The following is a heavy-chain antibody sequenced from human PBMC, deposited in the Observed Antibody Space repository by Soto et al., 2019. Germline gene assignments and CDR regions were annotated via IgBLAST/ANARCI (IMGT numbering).Heavy chain of an antibody. CDR1: GYTFTSYY. V-gene: IGHV1-46*01. D-gene: IGHD5-18*01. J-gene: IGHJ6*02. CDR3: ARYRGYSYSLNYYYYGMDV. CDR2: INPSGGST. Sequence: QVQLVQSGAEVKKPGASVKVSCKASGYTFTSYYMHWVRQAPGQGLEWMGIINPSGGSTSYAQKVQGRVTMTRDTSTDTVYMKLSSLRSEDTAVYYCARYRGYSYSLNYYYYGMDVWGQGSTVTVSS.